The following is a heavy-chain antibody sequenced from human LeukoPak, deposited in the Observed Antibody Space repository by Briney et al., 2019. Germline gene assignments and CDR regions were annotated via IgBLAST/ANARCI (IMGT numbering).Heavy chain of an antibody. D-gene: IGHD6-6*01. V-gene: IGHV1-2*06. CDR3: AGSRYSSSLSGRWFDP. CDR2: INPNSGGT. CDR1: GYTFTGYY. J-gene: IGHJ5*02. Sequence: ASVKVSCKASGYTFTGYYMHWVRQAPGQGLEWMGRINPNSGGTNYAQKFQGRVTMTRDTSISTAYMELSRLRSDDTAVYYCAGSRYSSSLSGRWFDPWGQGTLVTVSS.